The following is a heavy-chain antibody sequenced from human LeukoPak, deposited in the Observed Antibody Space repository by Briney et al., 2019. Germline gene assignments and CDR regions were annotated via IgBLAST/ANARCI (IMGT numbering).Heavy chain of an antibody. CDR2: ISGYNGNT. V-gene: IGHV1-18*01. Sequence: GASVKVSCKASGYAFTTYNINWVRQAPGQGLEWMGWISGYNGNTNYAQKLQGRVTMTTDTSTSTAYMELSSLRSEDTAVYYCARGIAAAGIFYYYYMDVWGKGTTVTISS. CDR1: GYAFTTYN. CDR3: ARGIAAAGIFYYYYMDV. D-gene: IGHD6-13*01. J-gene: IGHJ6*03.